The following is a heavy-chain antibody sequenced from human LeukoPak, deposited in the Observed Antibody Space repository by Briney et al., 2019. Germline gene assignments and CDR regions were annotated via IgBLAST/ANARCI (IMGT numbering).Heavy chain of an antibody. CDR3: AKGADSSSWSYYYYYYMDV. D-gene: IGHD6-13*01. J-gene: IGHJ6*03. CDR1: GFTFSSYE. V-gene: IGHV3-48*03. CDR2: ISSSGSTI. Sequence: GGSLRLSCAASGFTFSSYEMNWVRQAPGKGLEWVSYISSSGSTIYYADSVKGRFTISRDNAKNSLYLQMNSLRAEDTAVYYCAKGADSSSWSYYYYYYMDVWGKGTTVTISS.